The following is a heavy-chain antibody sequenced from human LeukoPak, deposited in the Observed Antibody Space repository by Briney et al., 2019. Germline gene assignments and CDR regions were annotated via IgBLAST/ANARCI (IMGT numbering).Heavy chain of an antibody. CDR3: AKNYDFWSAYLNY. CDR2: ISGSGGSS. V-gene: IGHV3-23*01. Sequence: GGSLRLSCAASGFTFSSNAMSWVRQAPGKGLEWVSTISGSGGSSYFADSVKGRFTISRDNSKNTLYLQMNSLRAEDTALYYCAKNYDFWSAYLNYWGQGTLVTVSS. D-gene: IGHD3-3*01. CDR1: GFTFSSNA. J-gene: IGHJ4*02.